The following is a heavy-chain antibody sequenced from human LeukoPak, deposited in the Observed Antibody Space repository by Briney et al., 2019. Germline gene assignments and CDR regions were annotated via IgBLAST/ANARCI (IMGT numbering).Heavy chain of an antibody. J-gene: IGHJ4*02. D-gene: IGHD3-3*01. CDR2: ISYSGST. V-gene: IGHV4-39*01. CDR3: VSRYTIFGVATFDY. Sequence: SETLSLTCTVSGGSIRSSSYCWGWIRQPPGKGLEWIGSISYSGSTSYNPSLKSRVTIFVDTSKNQFSLKLSSVTAADTAVYYCVSRYTIFGVATFDYWGQGTLVTVSS. CDR1: GGSIRSSSYC.